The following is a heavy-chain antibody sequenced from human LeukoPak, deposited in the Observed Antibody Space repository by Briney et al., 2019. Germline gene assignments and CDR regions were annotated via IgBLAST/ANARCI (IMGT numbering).Heavy chain of an antibody. V-gene: IGHV7-4-1*02. D-gene: IGHD2-15*01. CDR3: ARNYPNPLVYCSGGTCLPNDY. Sequence: ASVKVSCKASGYTFTGYYMHWVRQAPGQGLEWMGWINTNTGNPTYAQGFTGRFVFSLDTSVSTAYLQISSLKAEDTAVYYCARNYPNPLVYCSGGTCLPNDYWGQGTLVTVSS. CDR2: INTNTGNP. CDR1: GYTFTGYY. J-gene: IGHJ4*02.